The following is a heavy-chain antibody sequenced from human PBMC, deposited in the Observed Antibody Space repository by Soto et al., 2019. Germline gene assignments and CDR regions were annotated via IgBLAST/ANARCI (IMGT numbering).Heavy chain of an antibody. CDR2: IYYSGST. CDR3: ARRGSGYDESSMGYYYYMDV. Sequence: SETLSLTCTVSGGSIGSVSYYWGWTPQPPGKGLEWIGSIYYSGSTYYNPSLKSRVTISVDTSKNQFSLKLSSVTAADTAVYYCARRGSGYDESSMGYYYYMDVWGKGTTVTVSS. J-gene: IGHJ6*03. V-gene: IGHV4-39*01. D-gene: IGHD5-12*01. CDR1: GGSIGSVSYY.